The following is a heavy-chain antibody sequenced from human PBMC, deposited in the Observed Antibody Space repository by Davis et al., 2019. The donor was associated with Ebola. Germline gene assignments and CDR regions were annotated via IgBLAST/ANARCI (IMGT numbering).Heavy chain of an antibody. CDR3: ARGDFWSGYGR. CDR1: GGSFSGYY. CDR2: IYYSGGT. D-gene: IGHD3-3*01. Sequence: MPSETLSLTCAAYGGSFSGYYWSWIRQPPGKGLEWIGYIYYSGGTNYNPSLKSRVTITVDTSKNQFSLKQITVTAADTAVYYCARGDFWSGYGRWGQGTLVTVSS. V-gene: IGHV4-59*12. J-gene: IGHJ4*02.